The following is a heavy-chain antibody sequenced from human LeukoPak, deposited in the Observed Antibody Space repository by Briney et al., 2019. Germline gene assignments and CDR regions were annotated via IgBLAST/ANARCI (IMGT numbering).Heavy chain of an antibody. D-gene: IGHD2-8*02. V-gene: IGHV1-8*01. CDR3: ARNPYGTGHFDP. CDR1: GYTSTTYD. Sequence: ASVKVSCKASGYTSTTYDINWVRQATGRGLEWLGWMSPNNGHTGYAQKFQGRVTLTRDTSINTAYMELSSLTSEDTAVYYCARNPYGTGHFDPWGQGSLVTVSS. J-gene: IGHJ5*02. CDR2: MSPNNGHT.